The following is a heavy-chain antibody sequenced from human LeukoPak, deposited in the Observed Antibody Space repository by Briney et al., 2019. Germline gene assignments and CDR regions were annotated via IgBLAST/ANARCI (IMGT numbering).Heavy chain of an antibody. CDR2: ISSSSSYI. V-gene: IGHV3-21*01. CDR3: ARDSGYYYDSSGYSYLGYFQH. CDR1: GFTFSSYS. J-gene: IGHJ1*01. D-gene: IGHD3-22*01. Sequence: PGGSLRLSCAASGFTFSSYSMSWVRQAPGKGLEWVSSISSSSSYIYYADSVKGRFTISRDNAKSSLYLQMNSLRAEDTAVYYCARDSGYYYDSSGYSYLGYFQHWGQGTLVTVSS.